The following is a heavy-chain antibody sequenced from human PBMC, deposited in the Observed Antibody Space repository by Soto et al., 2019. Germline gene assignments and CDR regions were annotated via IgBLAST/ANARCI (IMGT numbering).Heavy chain of an antibody. J-gene: IGHJ6*02. Sequence: ASVKVSCKASGYTFTSYAMHWVRQAPGQRLEWMGWINAGNGNTKYSQKFQGRVTITRDTSASTAYMELSSLRSEDTAVYFCARDPEYLSVDYDFWSGPGGGMDVWGQGTTVTVSS. D-gene: IGHD3-3*01. CDR3: ARDPEYLSVDYDFWSGPGGGMDV. V-gene: IGHV1-3*01. CDR1: GYTFTSYA. CDR2: INAGNGNT.